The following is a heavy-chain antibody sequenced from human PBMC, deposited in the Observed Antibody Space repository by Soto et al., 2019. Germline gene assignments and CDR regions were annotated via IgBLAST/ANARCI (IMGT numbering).Heavy chain of an antibody. V-gene: IGHV4-59*01. J-gene: IGHJ5*02. CDR3: ARIWAAAAGQPVVP. CDR2: IYYSGST. Sequence: SETLSLTCTVSGGSISSYYWSWIRQPPWKGLEWIGHIYYSGSTTYNPSLKSPLTISVDTSKHQFCLKLSSVTAADTAVYYCARIWAAAAGQPVVPCGQGILVSV. CDR1: GGSISSYY. D-gene: IGHD6-13*01.